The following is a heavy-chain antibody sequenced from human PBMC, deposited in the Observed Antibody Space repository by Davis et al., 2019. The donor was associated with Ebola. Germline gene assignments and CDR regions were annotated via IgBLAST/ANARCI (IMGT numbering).Heavy chain of an antibody. CDR1: GGSFSGYY. V-gene: IGHV4-34*01. J-gene: IGHJ4*02. CDR3: ARQSSIQLWQYFDY. CDR2: INHSGST. Sequence: SETLSLTCAVYGGSFSGYYWSWIRQPPGKGLEWIGEINHSGSTNYNPSLKSRVTISVDTSKNQFSLKLSSVTAADTAVYYCARQSSIQLWQYFDYWGQGTLVTVSS. D-gene: IGHD5-18*01.